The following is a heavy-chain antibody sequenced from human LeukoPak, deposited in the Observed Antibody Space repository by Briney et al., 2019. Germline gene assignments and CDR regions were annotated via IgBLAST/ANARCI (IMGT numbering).Heavy chain of an antibody. J-gene: IGHJ4*02. Sequence: GGSLRLSCAASAFSLNAYDMNWVRQAPGKGLEWVSSISYTGTYIYYADSVKGRFTISRDNAQNSLYLQMNSLRAEDTAIYYCVRDRGTYRPIDYWGQGTLVTVSS. CDR2: ISYTGTYI. V-gene: IGHV3-21*04. CDR1: AFSLNAYD. CDR3: VRDRGTYRPIDY. D-gene: IGHD1-26*01.